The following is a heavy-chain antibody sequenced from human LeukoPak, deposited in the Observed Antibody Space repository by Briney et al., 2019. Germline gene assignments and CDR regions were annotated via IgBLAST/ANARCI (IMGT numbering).Heavy chain of an antibody. V-gene: IGHV3-23*01. CDR1: GFTFSSFA. Sequence: PGGSLRLSCAASGFTFSSFAMSWVRQAPGKGLEWVSGINDRGDSTYYADSVKGRFTISRDNAKNTLYLQMNSLRAEDTAVYYCALIGLDSSGYYYDYLDYWGQGTLVTVSS. D-gene: IGHD3-22*01. J-gene: IGHJ4*02. CDR2: INDRGDST. CDR3: ALIGLDSSGYYYDYLDY.